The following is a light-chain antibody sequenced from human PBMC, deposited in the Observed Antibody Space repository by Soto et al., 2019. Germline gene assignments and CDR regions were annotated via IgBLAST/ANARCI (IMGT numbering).Light chain of an antibody. J-gene: IGLJ1*01. V-gene: IGLV1-51*01. CDR3: GSWDSSLSAYV. Sequence: VLTHPPSVSAAPGQRVTISCSGSSSNIGGNSVSWYQQLPGTAPKLLIYDDDKRPSGIPDRFSGSKSGTSATLGITGFQTGVEADYYCGSWDSSLSAYVFGTGTKVTVL. CDR2: DDD. CDR1: SSNIGGNS.